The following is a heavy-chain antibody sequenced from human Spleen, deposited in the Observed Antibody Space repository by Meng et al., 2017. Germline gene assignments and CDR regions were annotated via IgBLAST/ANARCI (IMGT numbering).Heavy chain of an antibody. CDR2: IYWNDDK. Sequence: SGPTLVKPTQTLTLTCTLSGVSLSTSGVGVGWIRQPPGKALEWLALIYWNDDKRYSPSLKSRLTITKDTSKNQVVLTMTNMDPVDTATYYCAHYLGNFDYWGQGTLVTVSS. CDR1: GVSLSTSGVG. V-gene: IGHV2-5*01. CDR3: AHYLGNFDY. D-gene: IGHD7-27*01. J-gene: IGHJ4*02.